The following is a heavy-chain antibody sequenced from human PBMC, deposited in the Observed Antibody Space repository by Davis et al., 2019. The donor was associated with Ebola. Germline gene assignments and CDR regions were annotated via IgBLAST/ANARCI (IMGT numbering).Heavy chain of an antibody. V-gene: IGHV3-21*01. Sequence: GESLKISCAASGLTFRSYAMSWVRQAPGKGLEWVSSISSDSDYIYYADSAKGRFTISRDNAKNSLYLQMNSLRAEDTAVYYCAKKSRDSSAQGIVDVWGQGTTVTVSS. CDR3: AKKSRDSSAQGIVDV. J-gene: IGHJ6*02. CDR2: ISSDSDYI. CDR1: GLTFRSYA. D-gene: IGHD3-22*01.